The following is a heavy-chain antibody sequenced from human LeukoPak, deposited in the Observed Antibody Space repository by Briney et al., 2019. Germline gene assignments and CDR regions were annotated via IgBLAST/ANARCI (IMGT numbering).Heavy chain of an antibody. Sequence: SETLSLTCAVSGGSFSGYYWTWIRQPPGKGLEWIGEINHSGSTNYNPSLKSRVTMSVDTSMNQFSLMRNSVTAADTAVYYCARAYGSGSYHSNWFESWGQGTLVIVSS. D-gene: IGHD3-10*01. V-gene: IGHV4-34*01. CDR2: INHSGST. CDR1: GGSFSGYY. J-gene: IGHJ5*01. CDR3: ARAYGSGSYHSNWFES.